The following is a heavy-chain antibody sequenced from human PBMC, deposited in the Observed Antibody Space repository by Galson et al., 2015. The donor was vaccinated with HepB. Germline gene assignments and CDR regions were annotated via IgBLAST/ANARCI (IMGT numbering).Heavy chain of an antibody. Sequence: LRLSCAASGFTFRYYVMHWVRQAPGKGLEWVSSTTSSSSDKYYADSVKGRFTISRDNAKNSLYLQMNSLRAEDTAVYYCARDQPGGYCSSSSCYGPQYYFDSWGQGTLVTVSS. CDR1: GFTFRYYV. D-gene: IGHD2-2*01. J-gene: IGHJ4*02. CDR3: ARDQPGGYCSSSSCYGPQYYFDS. CDR2: TTSSSSDK. V-gene: IGHV3-21*01.